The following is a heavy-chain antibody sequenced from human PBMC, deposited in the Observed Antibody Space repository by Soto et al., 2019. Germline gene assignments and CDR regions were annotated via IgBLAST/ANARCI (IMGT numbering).Heavy chain of an antibody. D-gene: IGHD3-22*01. J-gene: IGHJ4*02. CDR2: IIPIFGTA. Sequence: SVKVSCKASGGTFSSYAISWVRQAPGQGLEWMGGIIPIFGTANYAQKFQGRVTITADKSTSTAYMELSSLRSEDTAVYYCARDPPEYYYDSSGSSDYWGQGTLVTVSS. CDR1: GGTFSSYA. V-gene: IGHV1-69*06. CDR3: ARDPPEYYYDSSGSSDY.